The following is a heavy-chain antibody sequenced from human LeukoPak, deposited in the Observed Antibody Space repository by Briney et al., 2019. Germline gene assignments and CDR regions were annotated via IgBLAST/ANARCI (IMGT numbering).Heavy chain of an antibody. J-gene: IGHJ4*02. CDR3: ACYKIVERNFDF. V-gene: IGHV4-59*01. CDR2: VHYSLSS. CDR1: GDSISSYY. D-gene: IGHD5-24*01. Sequence: PSETLSLTCTVSGDSISSYYWSWIRQPPGKGLEWIGNVHYSLSSNYSPSLESRVTISMDTSQRQFSLKLTSVTAADTAVYYCACYKIVERNFDFWGQGMLVTVSS.